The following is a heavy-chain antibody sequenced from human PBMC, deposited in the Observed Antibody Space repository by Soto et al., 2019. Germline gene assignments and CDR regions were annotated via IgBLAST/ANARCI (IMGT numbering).Heavy chain of an antibody. J-gene: IGHJ4*02. CDR3: ARDRRDDYGNKIDY. V-gene: IGHV1-18*01. CDR2: ISADNSNT. D-gene: IGHD4-4*01. CDR1: GYTFTSYG. Sequence: ASVKVSCKASGYTFTSYGINWVRQAPGQGLEWMGWISADNSNTNFAQNLQGRVTMTTDTSSNTAYMELRSLRSDDTAVYYCARDRRDDYGNKIDYWGQGTLVTVSS.